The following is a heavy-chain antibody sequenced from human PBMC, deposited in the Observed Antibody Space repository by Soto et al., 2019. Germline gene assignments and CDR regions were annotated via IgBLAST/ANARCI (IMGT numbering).Heavy chain of an antibody. CDR3: AKDAATYYDYIWGSYLGENWFDP. CDR2: ISGSGGST. J-gene: IGHJ5*02. V-gene: IGHV3-23*01. D-gene: IGHD3-16*02. Sequence: GSLRLSCAASGFTFSSYAMSWVRQAPGKGLEWVSAISGSGGSTYYADSVKGRFTISRDNSKNTLYLQMNSLRAEDTAVYYCAKDAATYYDYIWGSYLGENWFDPWGQGTLVTVSS. CDR1: GFTFSSYA.